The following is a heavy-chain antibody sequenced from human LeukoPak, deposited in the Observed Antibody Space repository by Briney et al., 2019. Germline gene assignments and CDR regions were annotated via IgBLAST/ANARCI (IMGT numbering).Heavy chain of an antibody. D-gene: IGHD1-26*01. CDR3: ARGVMGATAFAY. V-gene: IGHV4-61*02. CDR2: IDTGGST. Sequence: SQTLSLTCTVSGGSISSGSYYWSWIRQSAGKGLEWIGRIDTGGSTKYNPSLKGRVTMSVDTSENQFSLRLSSVTAADTAVYYCARGVMGATAFAYWGQGTLVSVSS. J-gene: IGHJ4*02. CDR1: GGSISSGSYY.